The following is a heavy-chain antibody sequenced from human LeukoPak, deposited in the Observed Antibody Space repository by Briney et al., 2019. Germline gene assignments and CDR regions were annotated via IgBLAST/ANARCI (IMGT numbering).Heavy chain of an antibody. CDR2: MNPNSGNT. CDR1: GYTFTGYY. J-gene: IGHJ4*02. V-gene: IGHV1-8*03. CDR3: ATVGATTGFDY. Sequence: ASVKVSCKASGYTFTGYYMHWVRQATGQGLEWMGWMNPNSGNTGYAQKFQGRVTITRNTSISAAYMELSSLRSEDTAVYYCATVGATTGFDYWGQGTLVTVSS. D-gene: IGHD1-26*01.